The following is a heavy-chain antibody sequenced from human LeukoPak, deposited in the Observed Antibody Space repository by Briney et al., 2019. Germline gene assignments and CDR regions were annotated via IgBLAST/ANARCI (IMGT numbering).Heavy chain of an antibody. CDR1: GYTFTSYG. J-gene: IGHJ6*03. CDR3: ARGYSGYEEATGYYYYMDV. V-gene: IGHV1-18*01. CDR2: ISAYNGNT. D-gene: IGHD5-12*01. Sequence: ASVKVSCKASGYTFTSYGISWVRQAPGQGLEWMGWISAYNGNTNYAQKLQGRVTMTTDTSTSTAYMELRSLRSDDTAVYYCARGYSGYEEATGYYYYMDVWGKGTTVTVSS.